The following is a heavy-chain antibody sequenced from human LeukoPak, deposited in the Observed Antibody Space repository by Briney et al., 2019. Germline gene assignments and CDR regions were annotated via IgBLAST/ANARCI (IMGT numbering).Heavy chain of an antibody. Sequence: GGSLRLSCAASGFTFSSYSMNWVRQAPGKGLEWVANIKVDGSESYYADSVMGRFMISRDNAKNSLYLQMNSLRVDDTAVYYCARDQSAGASDIWGQGTMVTVS. CDR3: ARDQSAGASDI. CDR1: GFTFSSYS. J-gene: IGHJ3*02. V-gene: IGHV3-7*01. CDR2: IKVDGSES.